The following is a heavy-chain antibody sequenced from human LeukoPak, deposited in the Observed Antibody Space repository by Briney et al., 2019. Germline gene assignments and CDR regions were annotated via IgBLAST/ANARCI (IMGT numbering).Heavy chain of an antibody. D-gene: IGHD3-10*02. CDR1: GFTFSSYE. Sequence: GGSLRLSCAASGFTFSSYEMNWVRQAPGRGLEWVSYISSSGSTIYYADTVKGRFTISRDNAKNSLYLQMNSLRAEDTAVYYCAELGITMIGGVWGKGTTVTISS. CDR3: AELGITMIGGV. J-gene: IGHJ6*04. V-gene: IGHV3-48*03. CDR2: ISSSGSTI.